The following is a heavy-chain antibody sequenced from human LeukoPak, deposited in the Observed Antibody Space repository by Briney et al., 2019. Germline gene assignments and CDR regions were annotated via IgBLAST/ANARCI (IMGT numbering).Heavy chain of an antibody. D-gene: IGHD5-18*01. V-gene: IGHV3-53*01. Sequence: PGGSLRLSCAASGLTFSSYAMSWVRQAPGKGLEWVSVIYSGGSTYYADSVKGRFTISRDNSKNTLYLQMNSLRAEDTAVYYCARGNTAMVSDAFDIWGQGTMVTVSS. J-gene: IGHJ3*02. CDR2: IYSGGST. CDR1: GLTFSSYA. CDR3: ARGNTAMVSDAFDI.